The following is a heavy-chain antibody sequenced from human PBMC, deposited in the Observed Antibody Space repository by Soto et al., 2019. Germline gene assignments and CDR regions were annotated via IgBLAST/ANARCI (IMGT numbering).Heavy chain of an antibody. CDR2: IKLDGREK. CDR3: VRVFDGYGRFDY. CDR1: GFIFRRYW. D-gene: IGHD1-1*01. J-gene: IGHJ4*02. Sequence: PGGSLRLSCSASGFIFRRYWMAWVRQGPGKGLEWVATIKLDGREKNYLDSVEGRFTISRDDVDNSMSLQMSRLRGEDTAVYFCVRVFDGYGRFDYWGRGTLVTVSS. V-gene: IGHV3-7*01.